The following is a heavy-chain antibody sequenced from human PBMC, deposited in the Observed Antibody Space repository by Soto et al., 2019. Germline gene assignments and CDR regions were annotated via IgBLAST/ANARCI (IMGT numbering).Heavy chain of an antibody. CDR3: AKGDNLGPKTGYAFDP. CDR2: TYCRSKWYN. J-gene: IGHJ5*02. CDR1: GDIVSSNTAS. V-gene: IGHV6-1*01. D-gene: IGHD5-12*01. Sequence: SQTLSLTCAISGDIVSSNTASWNWIRQSPSRGLEWLGTTYCRSKWYNDYAVSAKSRMIINPDTSNNQFSLQLNSVTPEDTAVYFCAKGDNLGPKTGYAFDPWGQGIMVTVSS.